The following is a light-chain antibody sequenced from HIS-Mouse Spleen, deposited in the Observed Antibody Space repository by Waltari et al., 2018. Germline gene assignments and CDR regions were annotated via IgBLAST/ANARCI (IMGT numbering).Light chain of an antibody. J-gene: IGLJ2*01. V-gene: IGLV2-14*03. CDR1: SSDVGGYNY. CDR3: SSYTSSSFNVV. Sequence: QSALTQPASVSGSPGQSITISCTGTSSDVGGYNYVSWYQQHPGKAPKLMIYDVSNRPSGFSNRFSGSKSGNTASLTISGLQAEDDADYYCSSYTSSSFNVVFGGGTKLTVL. CDR2: DVS.